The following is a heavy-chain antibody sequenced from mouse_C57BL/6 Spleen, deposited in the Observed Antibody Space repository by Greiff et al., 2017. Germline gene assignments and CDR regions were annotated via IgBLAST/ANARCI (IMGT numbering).Heavy chain of an antibody. CDR2: INPNNGGT. J-gene: IGHJ2*01. V-gene: IGHV1-26*01. Sequence: EVQLQQSGPELVKPGASVKISCKASGYTFTDYYMNWVKQSHGKSLEWIGDINPNNGGTSYNQKFKGKATLTVDKSSSTAYMELRSLTSEDSAVYYCAREGISYWGQGTTLTVSS. CDR3: AREGISY. D-gene: IGHD2-4*01. CDR1: GYTFTDYY.